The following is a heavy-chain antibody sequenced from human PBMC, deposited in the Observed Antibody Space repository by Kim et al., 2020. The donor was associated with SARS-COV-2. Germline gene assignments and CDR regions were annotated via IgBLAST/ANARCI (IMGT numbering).Heavy chain of an antibody. CDR2: IFYSGGT. J-gene: IGHJ4*02. D-gene: IGHD3-16*01. Sequence: SETLSLTCIVSSDSFSAYYWSWIRQIPGKRLEWIGYIFYSGGTNYNPPLKSRATISWDTSRNQFSLDLTSVTKADTAVYYCARSEGRASLHQFDSWGQG. CDR1: SDSFSAYY. V-gene: IGHV4-59*01. CDR3: ARSEGRASLHQFDS.